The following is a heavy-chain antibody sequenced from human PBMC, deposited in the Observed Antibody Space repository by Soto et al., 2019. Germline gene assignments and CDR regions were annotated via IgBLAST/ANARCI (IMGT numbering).Heavy chain of an antibody. CDR3: AASYGSGYPAFDF. V-gene: IGHV1-69*02. Sequence: QVQLVQSGAEVKKPGSSVKVSCKASGDTFSFYTINWVRQAPGLGLEWMGRVNPIVSMSNYAQKFQGRVTITADKPTNTAYMQLSSLRSEDTAIYYCAASYGSGYPAFDFWGQGALVTVS. CDR1: GDTFSFYT. D-gene: IGHD3-10*01. J-gene: IGHJ4*02. CDR2: VNPIVSMS.